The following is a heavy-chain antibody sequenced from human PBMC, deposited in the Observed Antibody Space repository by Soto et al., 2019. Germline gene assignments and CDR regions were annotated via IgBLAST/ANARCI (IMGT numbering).Heavy chain of an antibody. CDR3: ASRSYGSGSPPYYGMDV. CDR1: GGSISSYY. Sequence: LPATLSLTCTVSGGSISSYYWSWLRQPPGKGREWVGYIYYSGSTNYNPSLTSRVTISVDTSKNQFSLKLSSVTAADTAVYYCASRSYGSGSPPYYGMDVWGQGTTVTVSS. V-gene: IGHV4-59*01. J-gene: IGHJ6*02. CDR2: IYYSGST. D-gene: IGHD3-10*01.